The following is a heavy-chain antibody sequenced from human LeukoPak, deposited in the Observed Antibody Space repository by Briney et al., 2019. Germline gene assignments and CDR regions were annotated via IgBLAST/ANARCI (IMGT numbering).Heavy chain of an antibody. Sequence: PSETLSLTCAVYGGSFSGYYWSWIRQPPGKGLEWIGEINHSGSTNYNPPLKSRVTISVDTSKNQFSLKLSSVTAADTAVYYCARGRQQLVLGTPYYYYGMDVWGQGTTVTVSS. D-gene: IGHD6-13*01. CDR3: ARGRQQLVLGTPYYYYGMDV. V-gene: IGHV4-34*01. CDR1: GGSFSGYY. CDR2: INHSGST. J-gene: IGHJ6*02.